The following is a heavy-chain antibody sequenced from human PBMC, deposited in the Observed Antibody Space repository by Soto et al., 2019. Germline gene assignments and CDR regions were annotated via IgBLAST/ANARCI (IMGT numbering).Heavy chain of an antibody. V-gene: IGHV3-23*01. CDR2: ISGSGGST. Sequence: HPGGSLRLSCAASGFTFSSYAMSWVRQAPGKGLEWVSAISGSGGSTYYADSVKGRFTISRDNSKNTLYLQMNSLRAEDTAVYYCAKGYYDSSGYFLFDYWGQGTLVTVSS. D-gene: IGHD3-22*01. CDR3: AKGYYDSSGYFLFDY. CDR1: GFTFSSYA. J-gene: IGHJ4*02.